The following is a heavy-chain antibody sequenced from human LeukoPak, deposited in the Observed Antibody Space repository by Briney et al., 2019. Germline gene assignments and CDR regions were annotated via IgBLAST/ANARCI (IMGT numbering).Heavy chain of an antibody. J-gene: IGHJ4*02. CDR1: GGSISSYY. D-gene: IGHD1-26*01. CDR3: ARENSGSYREFDY. CDR2: IYTSGSA. Sequence: SETLSLTCTVSGGSISSYYWSWIRQPAGKGLEWIGRIYTSGSANYNASLKSRVSMSVGTSKNQFSLKLSSVTAADTAVFYCARENSGSYREFDYWGQGTLVTVSS. V-gene: IGHV4-4*07.